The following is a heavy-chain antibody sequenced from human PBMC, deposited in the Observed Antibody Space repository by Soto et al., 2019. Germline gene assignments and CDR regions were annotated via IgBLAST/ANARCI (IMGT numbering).Heavy chain of an antibody. CDR1: GYTFTSYR. V-gene: IGHV1-18*01. Sequence: ASVKVSCKASGYTFTSYRISWVRQAPGQGLEWMGWISAYNGNINYAQKLQGRVTMTTDTSTSTAYMELRSLRSDDTAVYYCARDVLRFLEWSPLYYYYGMDVWGQGTTVTVSS. CDR2: ISAYNGNI. D-gene: IGHD3-3*01. J-gene: IGHJ6*02. CDR3: ARDVLRFLEWSPLYYYYGMDV.